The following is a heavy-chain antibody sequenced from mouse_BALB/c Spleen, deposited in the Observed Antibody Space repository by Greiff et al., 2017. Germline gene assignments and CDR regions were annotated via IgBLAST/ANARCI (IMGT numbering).Heavy chain of an antibody. D-gene: IGHD1-1*01. CDR1: GFTFSSYA. CDR3: ASAYYYDSSYWYFDV. J-gene: IGHJ1*01. V-gene: IGHV5-9-4*01. CDR2: ISSGGSYT. Sequence: EVKVVESGGGLVKPGGSLKLSCAASGFTFSSYAMSWVRQSPEKRLEWVAEISSGGSYTYYPDTVTGRFTISRDNAKNTLYLEMSSLRSEDTAMYYCASAYYYDSSYWYFDVWGAGTTVTVS.